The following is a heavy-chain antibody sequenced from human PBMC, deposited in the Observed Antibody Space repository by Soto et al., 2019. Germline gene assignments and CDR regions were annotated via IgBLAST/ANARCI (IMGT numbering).Heavy chain of an antibody. CDR2: ISGSGGST. CDR1: GVTFSSYG. J-gene: IGHJ4*02. V-gene: IGHV3-23*01. CDR3: AKANRYCSGSNCYTSDY. Sequence: GGSLRLSCAASGVTFSSYGMHWVRQAPGKGLEWVSTISGSGGSTYYADSVKGRFTISRDNSKNTLYLQMNTLRAEDTAMYYCAKANRYCSGSNCYTSDYWGQGTLVTVSS. D-gene: IGHD2-15*01.